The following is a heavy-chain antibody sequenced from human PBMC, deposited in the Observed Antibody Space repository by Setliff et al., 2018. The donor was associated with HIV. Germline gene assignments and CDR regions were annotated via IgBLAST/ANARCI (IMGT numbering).Heavy chain of an antibody. CDR3: ARRRPADSSTGEDSWTGTFDL. D-gene: IGHD3-3*01. J-gene: IGHJ4*02. V-gene: IGHV4-59*11. CDR2: IDYSGYT. CDR1: GGSINRHF. Sequence: PSETLSLTCTVSGGSINRHFWGWIRQPPGKGLEWIGYIDYSGYTNYHHYLSFRVTMSVATSRNQFSLRLTSVTAADTAVYYCARRRPADSSTGEDSWTGTFDLWGLGTQVTVSS.